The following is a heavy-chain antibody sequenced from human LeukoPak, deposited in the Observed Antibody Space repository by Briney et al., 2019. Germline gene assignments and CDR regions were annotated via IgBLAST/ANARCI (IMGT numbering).Heavy chain of an antibody. CDR2: INHSGST. Sequence: SETLSLTCAVYGGSFSGYYWSWIRQPPGKGLEWIGEINHSGSTNYNPSLKSRVTISVDTSKNQFSLKLSSVNAADTAVYYCARDPFPRVSGGNDYWGQGTLVTVSS. CDR3: ARDPFPRVSGGNDY. J-gene: IGHJ4*02. CDR1: GGSFSGYY. D-gene: IGHD2-15*01. V-gene: IGHV4-34*01.